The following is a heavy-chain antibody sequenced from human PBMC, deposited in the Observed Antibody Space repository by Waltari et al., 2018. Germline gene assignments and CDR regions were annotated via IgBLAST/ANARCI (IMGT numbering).Heavy chain of an antibody. D-gene: IGHD2-15*01. CDR1: GFTFSSSV. CDR2: IKQDGSQK. V-gene: IGHV3-7*01. J-gene: IGHJ3*01. CDR3: ARGLREESSVGFDL. Sequence: EVQLVESGGGLVQPGGSLRLSCAASGFTFSSSVMSWVRQAPGKGLEWVANIKQDGSQKNYVDSVKGRFTISRDNAKNSLSLQMNSLRAEDTALYYCARGLREESSVGFDLWGQGTMVTVSS.